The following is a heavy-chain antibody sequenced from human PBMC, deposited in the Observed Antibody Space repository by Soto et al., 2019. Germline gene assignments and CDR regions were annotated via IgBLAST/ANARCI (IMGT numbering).Heavy chain of an antibody. CDR1: GGSISSGGYY. J-gene: IGHJ3*02. D-gene: IGHD3-16*02. Sequence: PSETLSLTCTVSGGSISSGGYYWSWIRQHPGKGLEWIGYIYYSGSTYYNPSLKSRVTISVDTSKNQFSLKLSSVTAADTAVYYCARVHIMTTFGGVIVPSDAFDIWGQGTMVTVSS. CDR3: ARVHIMTTFGGVIVPSDAFDI. CDR2: IYYSGST. V-gene: IGHV4-31*03.